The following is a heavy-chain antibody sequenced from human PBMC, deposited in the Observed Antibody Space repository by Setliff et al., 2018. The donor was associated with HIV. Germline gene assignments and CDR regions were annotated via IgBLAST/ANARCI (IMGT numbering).Heavy chain of an antibody. Sequence: GASVKVSCKASGGTFSNYAINWLRQAPGQGLEWMGGIIPISGITNSAQKFQGRVTITADKSTSTVYMELNSLRSEDTAIYYCARDWQGFVYWYFDLWGRGTLVTVSS. CDR1: GGTFSNYA. J-gene: IGHJ2*01. V-gene: IGHV1-69*10. CDR2: IIPISGIT. D-gene: IGHD2-15*01. CDR3: ARDWQGFVYWYFDL.